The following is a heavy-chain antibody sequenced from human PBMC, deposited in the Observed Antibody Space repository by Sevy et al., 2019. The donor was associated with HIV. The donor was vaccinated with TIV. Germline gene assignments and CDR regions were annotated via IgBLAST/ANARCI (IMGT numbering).Heavy chain of an antibody. Sequence: SETLSLTCTVSGDSIIDYYWSWIRQPPGKGLEWIGYIHNRGRYNYNPSLKSRVTISGEVSKNQFTLKLSSVPAADTAVYYCARDTSGYSSGWYPYYHYYGIDVWGQGTTVTVSS. CDR1: GDSIIDYY. J-gene: IGHJ6*02. V-gene: IGHV4-59*01. CDR3: ARDTSGYSSGWYPYYHYYGIDV. D-gene: IGHD6-19*01. CDR2: IHNRGRY.